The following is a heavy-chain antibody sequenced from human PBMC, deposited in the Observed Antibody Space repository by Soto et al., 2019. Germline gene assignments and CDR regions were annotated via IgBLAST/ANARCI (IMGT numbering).Heavy chain of an antibody. V-gene: IGHV3-21*01. CDR2: ISSSSSYI. Sequence: EVQLVESGGGLVKPGGSLRLSCAASGFTFSSYSMNWVRQAPGKGLEWVSSISSSSSYIYYADSVKGRFTISRDNAKNSLYLQMNSLRAEDTAVYYCASLRADDSSGYPIDYWGQGTLVTVSS. CDR1: GFTFSSYS. J-gene: IGHJ4*02. CDR3: ASLRADDSSGYPIDY. D-gene: IGHD3-22*01.